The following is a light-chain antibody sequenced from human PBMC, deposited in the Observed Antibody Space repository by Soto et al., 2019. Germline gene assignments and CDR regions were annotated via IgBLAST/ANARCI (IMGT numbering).Light chain of an antibody. CDR1: SSDDGSYNY. CDR2: EVR. J-gene: IGLJ1*01. Sequence: QSALTQPASVSGSPGQSITISCTGTSSDDGSYNYVSWYQQHPGKAPKLMIYEVRDRPSGISSRFSGSKSGNTASLTISGLQTEDEADYYCSSYTSSSILFGTGTKVTVL. V-gene: IGLV2-14*01. CDR3: SSYTSSSIL.